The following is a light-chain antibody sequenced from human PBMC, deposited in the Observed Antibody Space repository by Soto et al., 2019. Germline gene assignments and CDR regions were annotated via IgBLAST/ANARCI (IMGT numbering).Light chain of an antibody. Sequence: DIQMTQSPSSLSASVGDRVTITCRASKSISSYLNWYQQKPGKAPKLLIYAASSLQSEVPSRFSGRGSGTDFTLTISSLQPEDFATYYCQQSYSTLLLTFGGGTKVEIK. CDR1: KSISSY. J-gene: IGKJ4*01. CDR3: QQSYSTLLLT. V-gene: IGKV1-39*01. CDR2: AAS.